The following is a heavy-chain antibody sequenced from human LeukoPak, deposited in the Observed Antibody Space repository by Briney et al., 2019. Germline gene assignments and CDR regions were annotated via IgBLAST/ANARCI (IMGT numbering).Heavy chain of an antibody. CDR1: GGSISSGGYY. D-gene: IGHD3-22*01. Sequence: SGTLSLTCTVSGGSISSGGYYWSWIRQHPGKGLEWIGYIYYSGSTYYNPSLKSRVTISVDTSKNQFSLKLSSVTAADTAVYYCARCYYYDSSGYHCAFDIWGQGTMVTVSS. V-gene: IGHV4-31*03. CDR3: ARCYYYDSSGYHCAFDI. CDR2: IYYSGST. J-gene: IGHJ3*02.